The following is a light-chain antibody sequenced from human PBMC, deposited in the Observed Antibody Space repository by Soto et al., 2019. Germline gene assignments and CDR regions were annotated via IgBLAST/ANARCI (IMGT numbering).Light chain of an antibody. CDR3: QQYYTYPRT. CDR1: HSISSW. V-gene: IGKV1-5*01. J-gene: IGKJ1*01. CDR2: DAS. Sequence: IQMNQSPSTLAASGGDRVTITGRASHSISSWLAWYPQKPGKAPKLLLYDASSLESGVPSRFGGSGYGPDFAITLSCLQSEDFAPPYCQQYYTYPRTFGQGTKVDIK.